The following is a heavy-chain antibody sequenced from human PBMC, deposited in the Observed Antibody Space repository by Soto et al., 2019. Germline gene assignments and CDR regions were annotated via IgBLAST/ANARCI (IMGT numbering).Heavy chain of an antibody. CDR2: INPNSGGT. CDR3: ARGLYIVVFSAATHLVNYYMDF. Sequence: GASVKVSCKASGYTFTGYYMHWVRQAPGQGLEWMGWINPNSGGTNYAQKFQGWVTMTRDTSISTAYMELSRLRSDDTAVYYCARGLYIVVFSAATHLVNYYMDFWGKGSSVTVSS. J-gene: IGHJ6*03. CDR1: GYTFTGYY. D-gene: IGHD2-2*01. V-gene: IGHV1-2*04.